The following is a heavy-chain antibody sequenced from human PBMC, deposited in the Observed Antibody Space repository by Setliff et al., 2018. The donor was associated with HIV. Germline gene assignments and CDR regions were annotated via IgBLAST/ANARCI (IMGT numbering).Heavy chain of an antibody. CDR2: IRYDGSEE. V-gene: IGHV3-7*03. CDR1: GFTFSTYA. CDR3: ARDSLVAAMGASAFDI. J-gene: IGHJ3*02. D-gene: IGHD5-12*01. Sequence: PGGSLRLSCEASGFTFSTYAMGWVRQAPGKGLEWVAFIRYDGSEEHYGDSVKGRFTITRDNAENSLYLQMNSLRVEDTAVYYCARDSLVAAMGASAFDIWGHGTMVTVSS.